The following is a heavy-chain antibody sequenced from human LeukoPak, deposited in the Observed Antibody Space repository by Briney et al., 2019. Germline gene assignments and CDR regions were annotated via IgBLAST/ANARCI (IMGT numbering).Heavy chain of an antibody. Sequence: ESGPALVRPTQTLTLTCTFSGFSLTTSGMRVTWVRQPPGKALEWLARIDWDDDEYYNTSLKTRLTISKDTSKNQVVLTMTNMDPVDTATYYCARSTRDYFYNYGMDVWGRGTTVTVSS. CDR1: GFSLTTSGMR. CDR2: IDWDDDE. CDR3: ARSTRDYFYNYGMDV. D-gene: IGHD1-1*01. J-gene: IGHJ6*02. V-gene: IGHV2-70*04.